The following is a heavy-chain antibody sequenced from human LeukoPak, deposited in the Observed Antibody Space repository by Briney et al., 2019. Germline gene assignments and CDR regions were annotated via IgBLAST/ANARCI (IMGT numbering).Heavy chain of an antibody. V-gene: IGHV4-39*01. CDR3: ATIQGRVDIDY. Sequence: PSETLSLTCTVSGGSISSSSYYWGWIRQPPGKGLEWIGSIYYSGSTYYNPSLKSRVTISVDTSKNQFSLKLSSVTAADTAVYYCATIQGRVDIDYWGQGTLVTVSS. J-gene: IGHJ4*02. CDR1: GGSISSSSYY. D-gene: IGHD3-3*01. CDR2: IYYSGST.